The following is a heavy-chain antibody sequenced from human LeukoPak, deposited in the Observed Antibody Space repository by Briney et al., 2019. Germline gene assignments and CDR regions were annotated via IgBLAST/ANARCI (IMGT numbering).Heavy chain of an antibody. CDR3: ARHAVVDAYPRYFQH. CDR2: LSSSGSV. J-gene: IGHJ1*01. CDR1: SDSINNKIYY. Sequence: SETLSLTCTVSSDSINNKIYYWGWIRQPPGQGLEWIGSLSSSGSVYYNPSLKSRVTLSIDTSKNQFPLRLTSVTAADTAVYYCARHAVVDAYPRYFQHWGQGTLITVSS. V-gene: IGHV4-39*01. D-gene: IGHD5-12*01.